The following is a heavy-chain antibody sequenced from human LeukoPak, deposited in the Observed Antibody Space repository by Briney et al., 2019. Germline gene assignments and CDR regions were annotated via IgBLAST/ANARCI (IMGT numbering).Heavy chain of an antibody. CDR3: AELGITMIGGV. V-gene: IGHV3-23*01. D-gene: IGHD3-10*02. Sequence: GGSLRLSCAASGFTFSSYAMSWVRQAPGKGLEWVSSISGSGGSPYYADSVKGRFTISRDNAKNSLYLQMNSLRAEDTAVYYCAELGITMIGGVWGKGTTVTISS. J-gene: IGHJ6*04. CDR1: GFTFSSYA. CDR2: ISGSGGSP.